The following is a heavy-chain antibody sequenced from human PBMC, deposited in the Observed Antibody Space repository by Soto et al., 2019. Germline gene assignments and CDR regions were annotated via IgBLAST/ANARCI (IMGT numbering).Heavy chain of an antibody. CDR3: ARGHRVRFVEWSPVGYYGMDV. Sequence: PSQTLSLTCAISGDSVSSNSAAWNWIRQSPSRGLEWLGRTYYRSKWYNDYAVSVKSRITINPDTSKNQFSLQLNSVTPEDTAVDLCARGHRVRFVEWSPVGYYGMDVWGKGTTVTVSS. CDR2: TYYRSKWYN. D-gene: IGHD3-3*01. CDR1: GDSVSSNSAA. J-gene: IGHJ6*04. V-gene: IGHV6-1*01.